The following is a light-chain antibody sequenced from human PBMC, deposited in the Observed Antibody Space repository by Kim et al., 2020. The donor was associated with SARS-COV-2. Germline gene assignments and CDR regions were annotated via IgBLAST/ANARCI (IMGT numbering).Light chain of an antibody. CDR1: QSVNNNY. CDR3: QQYGSSPLT. Sequence: EIVLTQSPGTLSLSPGERATLSCRASQSVNNNYLAWYQQKPGQAPRLLIYGASSRATGIPDRFSGSGSGTDFTLTISRLEPEDFAVYYCQQYGSSPLTFGGGTKLEI. V-gene: IGKV3-20*01. J-gene: IGKJ4*01. CDR2: GAS.